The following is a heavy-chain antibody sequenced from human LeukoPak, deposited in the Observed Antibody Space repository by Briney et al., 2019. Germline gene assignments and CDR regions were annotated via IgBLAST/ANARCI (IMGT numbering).Heavy chain of an antibody. CDR3: AGGSGISDF. V-gene: IGHV3-33*01. J-gene: IGHJ4*02. D-gene: IGHD1-26*01. Sequence: GRSLRLSCAASGFTFSNYGMHWVRQAPGKGLEWVALIWHDGSNKYYADSVKGRFTISRDNSKNTLYLQMNSLRAEDTAVYYCAGGSGISDFWGQGTLVTVSS. CDR1: GFTFSNYG. CDR2: IWHDGSNK.